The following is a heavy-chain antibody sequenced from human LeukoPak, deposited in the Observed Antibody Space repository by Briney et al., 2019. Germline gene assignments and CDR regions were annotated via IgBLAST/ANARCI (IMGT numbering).Heavy chain of an antibody. V-gene: IGHV1-69*06. CDR2: IIPIFGTA. J-gene: IGHJ6*02. CDR1: GGTFSSYA. CDR3: ARDGQWLSPYYYGMDV. Sequence: SVKVSCKASGGTFSSYAISWVRQAPGQGLEWMGGIIPIFGTASYAQKFQGRVTMTGDTSTSTVYMELSSLRSEDTAVYYCARDGQWLSPYYYGMDVWGQGTTVTVSS. D-gene: IGHD5-12*01.